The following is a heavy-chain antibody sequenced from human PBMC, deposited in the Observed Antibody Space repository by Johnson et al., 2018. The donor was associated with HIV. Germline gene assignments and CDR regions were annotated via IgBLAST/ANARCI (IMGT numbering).Heavy chain of an antibody. CDR3: TTTLIAARDAFDI. CDR2: IFGGGTT. Sequence: QVQLVESGGGVVQPGRSLRLSCAASGFTFSSYAMHWVRQAPGKGLEWVAVIFGGGTTYYTDSVKGRFTISRDDSKNTLYLQMNSLKTEDTAVYYCTTTLIAARDAFDIWGQGTMVTVSS. J-gene: IGHJ3*02. CDR1: GFTFSSYA. V-gene: IGHV3-30-3*01. D-gene: IGHD6-6*01.